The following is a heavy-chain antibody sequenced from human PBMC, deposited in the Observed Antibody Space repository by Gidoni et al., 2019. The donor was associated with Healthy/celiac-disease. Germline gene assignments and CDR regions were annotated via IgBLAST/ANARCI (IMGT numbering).Heavy chain of an antibody. D-gene: IGHD4-17*01. CDR1: GGSIRSYY. CDR3: ARGYGDFGY. J-gene: IGHJ4*02. V-gene: IGHV4-59*01. CDR2: IYYSGST. Sequence: QVQLQESGPGRVKPSETLSLTCTVAGGSIRSYYWSWIRQPPGKGLEWIGYIYYSGSTNYNPSLKSRVTISVDTSKNQFSLKLSSVTAADTAVYYCARGYGDFGYWGQGTLVTVSS.